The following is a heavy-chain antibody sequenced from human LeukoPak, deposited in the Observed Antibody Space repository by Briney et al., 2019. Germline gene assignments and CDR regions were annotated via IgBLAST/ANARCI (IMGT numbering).Heavy chain of an antibody. V-gene: IGHV3-53*01. D-gene: IGHD4-17*01. CDR3: ARESDYGDYSWDY. Sequence: GGSLRLSCAASGFTVSSNYMSWVRQAPGKGLEWVSVIYSGGSTYYADSVKGRFTISRDNSKNTLYLQMNGLRAEDTAVYYCARESDYGDYSWDYWGQGTLVTVSS. CDR1: GFTVSSNY. CDR2: IYSGGST. J-gene: IGHJ4*02.